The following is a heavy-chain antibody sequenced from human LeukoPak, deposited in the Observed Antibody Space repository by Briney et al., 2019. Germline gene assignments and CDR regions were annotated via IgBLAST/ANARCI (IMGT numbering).Heavy chain of an antibody. CDR1: GFTFSSYS. J-gene: IGHJ3*02. CDR2: ISSSSSTI. V-gene: IGHV3-48*01. Sequence: PGGSLRLSCAASGFTFSSYSMNWVRQAPGKGLEWVSYISSSSSTIYYADSVKGRFTISRDNAKNSLYLQMNSLRAEDTAVYYCARAWAPYYYDSSGYSRYAFDIWGQGTMVTVSS. CDR3: ARAWAPYYYDSSGYSRYAFDI. D-gene: IGHD3-22*01.